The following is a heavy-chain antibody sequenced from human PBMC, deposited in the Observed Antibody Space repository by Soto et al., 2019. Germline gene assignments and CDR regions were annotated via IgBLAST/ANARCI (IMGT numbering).Heavy chain of an antibody. CDR2: ITGGGDST. J-gene: IGHJ2*01. CDR3: VKKIAGTRTSTAHWYSEV. V-gene: IGHV3-23*04. Sequence: EVQLVESGGGLVQPGGSLRLSCAASGFTFSSFAMNWVRQAPGKGLEWVSGITGGGDSTFYADSVKGRFTISRVQSKNTVYLQMHSLRAEHTAVYYCVKKIAGTRTSTAHWYSEVWGRGTLVTASS. CDR1: GFTFSSFA. D-gene: IGHD1-7*01.